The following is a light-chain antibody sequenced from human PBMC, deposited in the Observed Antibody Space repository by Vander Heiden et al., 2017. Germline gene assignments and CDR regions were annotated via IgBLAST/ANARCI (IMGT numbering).Light chain of an antibody. CDR1: SSNIGSNT. CDR2: NNN. CDR3: AASDDSLNGYV. Sequence: QSVLTQPPSASGTPGQRVTISCSGSSSNIGSNTVNWYQQLPGTAPKLLIYNNNQRPSGVPDRFSGSKSGTSASLAISGLQSGDEADYYCAASDDSLNGYVFGSGTKVTVL. J-gene: IGLJ1*01. V-gene: IGLV1-44*01.